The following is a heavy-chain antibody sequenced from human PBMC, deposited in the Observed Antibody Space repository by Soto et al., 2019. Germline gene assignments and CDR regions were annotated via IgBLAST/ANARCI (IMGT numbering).Heavy chain of an antibody. CDR1: GGSIRSSGFY. V-gene: IGHV4-39*01. J-gene: IGHJ5*02. D-gene: IGHD1-1*01. CDR2: LSYTGSP. CDR3: ARLLWGTTGTLGLRLGWFDP. Sequence: SETLSLTCSVSGGSIRSSGFYWGWVRQPPGKGLEWIGSLSYTGSPSYNPSLKNRVTISGDMSKNQLSLKLDSVSAADTASYYCARLLWGTTGTLGLRLGWFDPCGQGALVTVCS.